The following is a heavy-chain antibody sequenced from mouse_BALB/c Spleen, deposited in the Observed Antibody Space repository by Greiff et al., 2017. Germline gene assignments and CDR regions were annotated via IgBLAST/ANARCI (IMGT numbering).Heavy chain of an antibody. V-gene: IGHV5-6-5*01. Sequence: EVKLMESGGGLVKPGGSLKLSCAASGFTFSSYAMSWVRQTPEKRLEWVASISSGGSTYYPDSVKGRFTISRDNARNILYLQMSSLRSEDTAMYYCASHYGNYYAMDYWGQGTSVTVSS. CDR3: ASHYGNYYAMDY. CDR2: ISSGGST. CDR1: GFTFSSYA. J-gene: IGHJ4*01. D-gene: IGHD2-1*01.